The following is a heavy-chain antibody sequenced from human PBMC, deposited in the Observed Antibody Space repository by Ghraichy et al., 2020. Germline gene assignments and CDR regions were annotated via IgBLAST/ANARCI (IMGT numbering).Heavy chain of an antibody. CDR2: IIPIFGTA. Sequence: LVKVSCKASGGTFSSYAISWVRQAPGQGLEWMGGIIPIFGTANYAQKFQGRVTITADESTSTAYMELSSLRSEDTAVYYCASRWGYCGGDCYPGSDAFDIWGQGTMVTVSS. D-gene: IGHD2-21*01. CDR1: GGTFSSYA. J-gene: IGHJ3*02. V-gene: IGHV1-69*13. CDR3: ASRWGYCGGDCYPGSDAFDI.